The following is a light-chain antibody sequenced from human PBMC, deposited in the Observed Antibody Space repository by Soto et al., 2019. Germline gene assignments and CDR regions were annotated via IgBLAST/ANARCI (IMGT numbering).Light chain of an antibody. CDR1: QSVSSY. Sequence: EIVLTQSPATLSLSPGERATLSCRASQSVSSYLDWYQQKPGHAPRLLIYDASNRATGIPARFSGSGSGTDFTLTISSLEPEDFAVYYCQQRSNLPPTFGQGTKLEIK. CDR3: QQRSNLPPT. CDR2: DAS. V-gene: IGKV3-11*01. J-gene: IGKJ2*01.